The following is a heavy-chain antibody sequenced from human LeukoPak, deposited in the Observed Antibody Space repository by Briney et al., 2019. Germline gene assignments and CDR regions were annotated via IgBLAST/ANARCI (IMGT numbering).Heavy chain of an antibody. V-gene: IGHV1-18*04. CDR1: GYTFTSYG. CDR3: ARTPIAAAGTIFDF. Sequence: ASVKVSCKASGYTFTSYGISWVRQAPGQGLEWMGWISAYDGNTNYAQKLQGRVTMTTDTSTSTAYMELRSLRSDDTAVYYCARTPIAAAGTIFDFWGQGTLVTVSS. CDR2: ISAYDGNT. D-gene: IGHD6-13*01. J-gene: IGHJ4*02.